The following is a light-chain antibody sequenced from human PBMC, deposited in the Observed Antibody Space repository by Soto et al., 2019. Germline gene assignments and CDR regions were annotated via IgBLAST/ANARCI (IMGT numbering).Light chain of an antibody. J-gene: IGLJ1*01. CDR3: SSFASGSTLYV. CDR1: SSDVGGYKY. V-gene: IGLV2-14*01. CDR2: EVS. Sequence: QSALTQPASVSGSPGQSITISCTGTSSDVGGYKYVSWYQQHPGKAPKLMIYEVSNRPSGVSNRFSGSKSGNTASLTVSGLPAEDAADYYRSSFASGSTLYVFGTGTKLTVL.